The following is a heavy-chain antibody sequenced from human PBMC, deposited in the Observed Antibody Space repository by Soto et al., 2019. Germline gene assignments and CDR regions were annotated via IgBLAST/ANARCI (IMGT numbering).Heavy chain of an antibody. J-gene: IGHJ5*02. CDR2: IYYSGST. D-gene: IGHD2-15*01. Sequence: SETLSLTCTVSGGSISSGEYYWSWIRQPPGKGLEWIGYIYYSGSTYYNPSLKSRVTISVDTSKNQFSLKLSSVTAADTAVYYCARDIVVAAFFDPWGQGTLVTVSS. CDR3: ARDIVVAAFFDP. CDR1: GGSISSGEYY. V-gene: IGHV4-30-4*01.